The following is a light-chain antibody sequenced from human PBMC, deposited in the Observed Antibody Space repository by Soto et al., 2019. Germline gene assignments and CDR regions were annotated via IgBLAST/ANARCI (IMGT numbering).Light chain of an antibody. CDR3: QLGG. J-gene: IGKJ1*01. V-gene: IGKV3-20*01. CDR2: GAS. Sequence: EIVLTQSPGSLSLSPGERATLSCRASQPIVATYLAWYQQKLGQAPRLLIYGASSRASGIPDRFSGGGSGTDFTLTITRLEPEDYAVYYCQLGGFGQGTKVEIQ. CDR1: QPIVATY.